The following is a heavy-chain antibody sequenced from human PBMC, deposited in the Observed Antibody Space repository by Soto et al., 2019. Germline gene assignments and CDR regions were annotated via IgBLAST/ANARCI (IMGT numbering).Heavy chain of an antibody. V-gene: IGHV3-23*01. CDR1: GFTFSSYA. D-gene: IGHD2-21*02. CDR2: ISGSGGST. Sequence: PGGSLRLSCAASGFTFSSYAMSWVRQAPGKGLEWVSAISGSGGSTYYADSVKGRFTISRDNSKNTLYLQMNSLRAEDTAVYYCAKPFFGPFIGHCGGDCYPIRYFDYWGQGTLVTVSS. J-gene: IGHJ4*02. CDR3: AKPFFGPFIGHCGGDCYPIRYFDY.